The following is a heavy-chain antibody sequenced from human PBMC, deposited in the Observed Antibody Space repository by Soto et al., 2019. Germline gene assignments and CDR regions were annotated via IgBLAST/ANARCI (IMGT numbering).Heavy chain of an antibody. CDR2: ISYDGSNK. CDR3: ARELKHIVVVRPMDV. Sequence: PGGSLRLSCAAFGFTFSSYAMHWVRQAPGKGLEWVAVISYDGSNKYYADSVKGRFTISRDNSKNTLYLQMNSLRAEDTAVYYCARELKHIVVVRPMDVWGQGTTVTVSS. V-gene: IGHV3-30-3*01. J-gene: IGHJ6*02. D-gene: IGHD2-21*01. CDR1: GFTFSSYA.